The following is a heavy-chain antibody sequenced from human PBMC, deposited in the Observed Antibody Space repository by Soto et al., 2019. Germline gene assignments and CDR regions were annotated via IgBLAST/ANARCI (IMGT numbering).Heavy chain of an antibody. J-gene: IGHJ6*02. CDR3: ARLFTVTTDYYFGMDV. D-gene: IGHD4-17*01. CDR1: GGSISGSY. V-gene: IGHV4-4*07. CDR2: IYSSGSS. Sequence: VQLRESGPGLVKPSETLSLSCTVSGGSISGSYWSWVRQPAGKGLEWIWRIYSSGSSNYNPSLNSRLTMSLDTSKNQFSLKLRSVTAADTAIYYCARLFTVTTDYYFGMDVWGQGTTVTVSS.